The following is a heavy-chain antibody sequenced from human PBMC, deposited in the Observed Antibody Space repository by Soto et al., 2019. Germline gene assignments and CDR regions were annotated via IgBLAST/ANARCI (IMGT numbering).Heavy chain of an antibody. CDR2: MFYGVST. CDR1: VSSINSSGYY. V-gene: IGHV4-39*01. CDR3: ARLPSRHLVDY. D-gene: IGHD3-3*02. Sequence: ETLSLTCTVSVSSINSSGYYWGWIRQPPGKGLEWIGSMFYGVSTYYNPSLKSRVTVSVDTSKNQFSLNLRSVTAADTAVYYCARLPSRHLVDYWGQGTLVTVSS. J-gene: IGHJ4*02.